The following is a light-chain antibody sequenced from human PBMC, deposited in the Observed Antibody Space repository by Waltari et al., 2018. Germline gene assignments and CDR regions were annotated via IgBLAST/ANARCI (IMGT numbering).Light chain of an antibody. CDR3: AAWDDSLSGVV. V-gene: IGLV1-47*01. J-gene: IGLJ2*01. CDR2: RNK. Sequence: QSVLTQPPSASGTPGQRVTISCSGSSSNIGSNYVYWDQQLPGTAPKLLIYRNKQRTSGVPDRFSGAKSGTSASRASSGLRSEDEADYYCAAWDDSLSGVVFGGGTKLTVL. CDR1: SSNIGSNY.